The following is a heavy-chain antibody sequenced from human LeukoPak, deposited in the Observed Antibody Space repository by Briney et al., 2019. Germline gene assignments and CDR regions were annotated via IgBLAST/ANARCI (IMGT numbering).Heavy chain of an antibody. CDR2: VDPEDGET. V-gene: IGHV1-69-2*01. J-gene: IGHJ4*02. CDR3: ANSGYSYGRTFDY. D-gene: IGHD5-18*01. CDR1: GYTFTDYY. Sequence: ASVKVSCKVSGYTFTDYYMHWVQQAPGKGLEWMGLVDPEDGETIYAEKFQGRVTITADTSTDTAYMELSSLRSEDTAVYYCANSGYSYGRTFDYWGRGTLVTVSS.